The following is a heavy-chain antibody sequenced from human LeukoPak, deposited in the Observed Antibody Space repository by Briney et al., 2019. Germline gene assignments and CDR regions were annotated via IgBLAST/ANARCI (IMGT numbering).Heavy chain of an antibody. Sequence: GRSLRPSCAASGFTFDDYAMHWVRQAPGKGLEWVSGVSWNSGSIGYADSVKGRFTISRDNAKNSLYPQMNSLRAEDTALYYCAKDVYGDFHWYFDLWGRGTLVTVSS. CDR1: GFTFDDYA. V-gene: IGHV3-9*01. CDR2: VSWNSGSI. D-gene: IGHD4-17*01. CDR3: AKDVYGDFHWYFDL. J-gene: IGHJ2*01.